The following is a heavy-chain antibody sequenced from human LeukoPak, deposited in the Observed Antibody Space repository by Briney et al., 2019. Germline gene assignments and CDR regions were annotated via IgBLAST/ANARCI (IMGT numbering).Heavy chain of an antibody. V-gene: IGHV3-23*01. CDR3: ATDLRVITFGGVIVIPDSFDY. CDR1: GFTFSSYA. Sequence: QSGGSLRLSCAASGFTFSSYAMSWVRQAPGKGLEWVSAISGSGGSTYYADSVKGRFTFSRDNSKNTLSLQMNSLRAEDTAVYYCATDLRVITFGGVIVIPDSFDYWGQGTLVTVSS. CDR2: ISGSGGST. D-gene: IGHD3-16*02. J-gene: IGHJ4*02.